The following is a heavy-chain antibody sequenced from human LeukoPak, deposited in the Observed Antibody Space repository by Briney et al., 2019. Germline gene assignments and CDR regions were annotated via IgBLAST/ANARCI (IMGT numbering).Heavy chain of an antibody. CDR2: IKQDGSEK. V-gene: IGHV3-7*01. Sequence: GGSLRLSCAASGFTFDDYGMSWVRQGPGKGLEWVANIKQDGSEKYYVDSVKGRFTISRDNAKNSLYLQMNSLRAEDTAVYYCASETGSHKQLWGTFDYWGQGTLVTVSS. J-gene: IGHJ4*02. D-gene: IGHD5-18*01. CDR3: ASETGSHKQLWGTFDY. CDR1: GFTFDDYG.